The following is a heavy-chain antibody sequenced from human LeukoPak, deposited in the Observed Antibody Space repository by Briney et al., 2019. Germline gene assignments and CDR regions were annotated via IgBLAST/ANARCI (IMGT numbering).Heavy chain of an antibody. D-gene: IGHD3-10*01. Sequence: PGGSLRLSCAASGFTFSSCAMTWVRQAPGKGLEWVSCISGSGDYTYYADSVKGRFTISRGNSKNTVYLQMNNLRVEDTALYYCAKGAFERFGEPSDYWGQGTLVSVSS. CDR2: ISGSGDYT. CDR3: AKGAFERFGEPSDY. V-gene: IGHV3-23*01. J-gene: IGHJ4*02. CDR1: GFTFSSCA.